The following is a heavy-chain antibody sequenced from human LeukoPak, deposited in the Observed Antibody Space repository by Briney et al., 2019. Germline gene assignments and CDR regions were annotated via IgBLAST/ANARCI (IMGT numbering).Heavy chain of an antibody. CDR1: GGSISSSSYY. CDR2: IYYSGST. Sequence: PSETLSLTCTVSGGSISSSSYYWGWIRQPPGTGLEWIGSIYYSGSTYYNPSLKSRVTISVDTSKNQFSLKLSSVTAADTAVYYCARRRSSGYYFDYWGQGTLVTVSS. D-gene: IGHD3-22*01. CDR3: ARRRSSGYYFDY. J-gene: IGHJ4*02. V-gene: IGHV4-39*07.